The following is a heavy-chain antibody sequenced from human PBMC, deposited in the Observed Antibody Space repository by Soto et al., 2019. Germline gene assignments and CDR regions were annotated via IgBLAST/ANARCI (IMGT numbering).Heavy chain of an antibody. CDR2: INPSGTSP. Sequence: XSVKVSCKASGYSFTSHYIHWVRQAPGQGPEWMGIINPSGTSPSYAQKFQGRVTLTSDTSTSTMYMELNSLRSDDTAVYYCARDNISGSQLKGAFDIWGQGTMVTVSS. CDR1: GYSFTSHY. V-gene: IGHV1-46*01. J-gene: IGHJ3*02. CDR3: ARDNISGSQLKGAFDI. D-gene: IGHD1-26*01.